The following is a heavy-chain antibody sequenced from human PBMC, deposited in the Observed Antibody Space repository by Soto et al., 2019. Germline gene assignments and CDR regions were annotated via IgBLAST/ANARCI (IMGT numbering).Heavy chain of an antibody. J-gene: IGHJ6*02. V-gene: IGHV1-18*01. Sequence: ASVKVSCKASGYTFTSYGISWVRQAPGQGLEWMGWISAYNGETIYAQKFQGRVTMTEDTSTDTAYMELSSLRSEDTAVYYCATSNFWSGYYRNYYYYGMDVWGQGTTVTVSS. CDR3: ATSNFWSGYYRNYYYYGMDV. CDR1: GYTFTSYG. CDR2: ISAYNGET. D-gene: IGHD3-3*01.